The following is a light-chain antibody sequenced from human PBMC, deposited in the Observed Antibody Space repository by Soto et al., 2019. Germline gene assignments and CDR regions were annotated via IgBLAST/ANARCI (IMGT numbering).Light chain of an antibody. CDR1: QDIGKD. V-gene: IGKV1-6*01. J-gene: IGKJ1*01. CDR2: EAS. CDR3: LQDYNYPRT. Sequence: AIQMTQSPSSLSASLGDTVTFTCRASQDIGKDLGWYQQKPGEAPVLLIYEASTAQSGVPSRFSGSGSGTEFPLTISSLQPEDFATYYCLQDYNYPRTFGQGTRVEIK.